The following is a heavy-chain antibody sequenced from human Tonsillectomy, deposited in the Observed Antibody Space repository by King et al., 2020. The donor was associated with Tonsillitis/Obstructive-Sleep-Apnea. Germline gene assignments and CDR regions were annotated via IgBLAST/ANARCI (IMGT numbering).Heavy chain of an antibody. CDR3: ARDNDFWSGPYQLHYMDV. CDR2: INTNTGNP. V-gene: IGHV7-4-1*02. CDR1: GYTFTSYD. D-gene: IGHD3-3*01. J-gene: IGHJ6*03. Sequence: EERGEGGAEVKKPGALVKVSCKASGYTFTSYDMNWVRQAPGQGLEWMGWINTNTGNPTYAQGFTGRVVFSLDTSVSTAYQQISSLKAEDTAVYYCARDNDFWSGPYQLHYMDVWGKGTTVTVSS.